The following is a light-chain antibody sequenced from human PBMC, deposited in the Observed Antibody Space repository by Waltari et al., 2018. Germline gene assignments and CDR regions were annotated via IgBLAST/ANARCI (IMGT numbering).Light chain of an antibody. CDR1: QSVSSNY. CDR3: QQYGRSPPFT. V-gene: IGKV3-20*01. J-gene: IGKJ2*01. Sequence: EIVLTQSPGTLSLSPGERATLSCRASQSVSSNYLAWYQQNPGQAPRLLMYGASCRATGIPDRVSGSGSGTDFTLTISRLQPEDFAVYYCQQYGRSPPFTFGQGTKLEIK. CDR2: GAS.